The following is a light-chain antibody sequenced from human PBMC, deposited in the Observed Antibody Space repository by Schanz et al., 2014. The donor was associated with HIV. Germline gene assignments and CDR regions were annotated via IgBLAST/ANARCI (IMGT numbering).Light chain of an antibody. CDR1: SSDVGAYNY. CDR2: EVS. Sequence: QSALTQPASVSGSPGQSITISCTGTSSDVGAYNYVSWYQQHPGKAPKVMIYEVSKRPSGVSNRFSGSKSGNTASLTIYGLQAEDEADYYCSSYTTTNTWLFGGGTKLTVL. CDR3: SSYTTTNTWL. J-gene: IGLJ3*02. V-gene: IGLV2-14*01.